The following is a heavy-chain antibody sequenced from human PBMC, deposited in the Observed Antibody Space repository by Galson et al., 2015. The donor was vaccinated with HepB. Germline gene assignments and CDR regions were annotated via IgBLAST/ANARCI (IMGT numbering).Heavy chain of an antibody. J-gene: IGHJ4*02. CDR1: GFAFGSHT. CDR3: VKDSHYDLWQGSLFEL. V-gene: IGHV3-23*01. D-gene: IGHD1-26*01. CDR2: ISGHAEKI. Sequence: SLRLSCAASGFAFGSHTMIWVRQAPGRGLECVSAISGHAEKIYYAESLKGRFTISRDNSKSTVYLQISGLRVDDTAVYYCVKDSHYDLWQGSLFELWGQGTPVTVAS.